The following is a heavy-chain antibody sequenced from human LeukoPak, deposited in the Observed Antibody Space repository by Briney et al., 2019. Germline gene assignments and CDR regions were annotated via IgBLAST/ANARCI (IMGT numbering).Heavy chain of an antibody. CDR3: ARWRDYGMDV. J-gene: IGHJ6*02. Sequence: GGSLRLSCAASGFTFSTYAMTWVRQAPGKGLEWVANIKQDGSERYYVDSVKGRFTISRDNAKNSLYLQLNSLRAEDTALYYCARWRDYGMDVWGQGTTVTVSS. CDR2: IKQDGSER. V-gene: IGHV3-7*05. CDR1: GFTFSTYA. D-gene: IGHD3-3*01.